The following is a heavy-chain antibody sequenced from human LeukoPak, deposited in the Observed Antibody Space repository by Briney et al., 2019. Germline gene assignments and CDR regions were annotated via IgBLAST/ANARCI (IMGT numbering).Heavy chain of an antibody. J-gene: IGHJ4*02. D-gene: IGHD6-19*01. CDR1: GFTFSGHS. CDR3: GRAAVD. V-gene: IGHV3-48*01. Sequence: GGSLRLSCAASGFTFSGHSMCWVRQAPGKGLEWVSYISGTGTTIYYSDSVKGRFTVSRDNAKNSLYLQMNSLRAEDTVVYYCGRAAVDWGQGTLVTVSS. CDR2: ISGTGTTI.